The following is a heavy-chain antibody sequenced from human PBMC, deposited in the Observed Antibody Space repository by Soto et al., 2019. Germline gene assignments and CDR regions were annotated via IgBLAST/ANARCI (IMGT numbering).Heavy chain of an antibody. CDR1: GFTFTSYA. D-gene: IGHD6-19*01. CDR2: ISSVSSYI. V-gene: IGHV3-21*01. J-gene: IGHJ2*01. Sequence: VQLVESGGGPVKPGVSLRLSCTASGFTFTSYAMNWVRQAPGKGLEWVSSISSVSSYIYYADSVKGRFTISRDNGKNSVYLQLNSLRAEDTAMYYCARDAGYSSGAPEYFDFWGRGTLVTVSS. CDR3: ARDAGYSSGAPEYFDF.